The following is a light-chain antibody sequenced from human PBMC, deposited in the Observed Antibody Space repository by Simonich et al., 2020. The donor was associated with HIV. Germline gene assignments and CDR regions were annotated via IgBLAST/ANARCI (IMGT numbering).Light chain of an antibody. Sequence: DIQLTQSPSFLSASVGDRVTITCRASQGISSYLAWYHQKPGKAPKLLIYAASTLQSGVTSRFSGSGSGTEFTLTISSLQPEDFATYYCQHLNSYPRTFGQGTKVEIK. V-gene: IGKV1-9*01. CDR3: QHLNSYPRT. J-gene: IGKJ1*01. CDR1: QGISSY. CDR2: AAS.